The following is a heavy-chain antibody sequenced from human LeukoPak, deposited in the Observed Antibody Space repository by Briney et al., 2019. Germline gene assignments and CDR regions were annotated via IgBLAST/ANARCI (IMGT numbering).Heavy chain of an antibody. CDR1: EFSVGSNY. Sequence: GGSLRLSCAASEFSVGSNYMTWVRQAPGKGLEWVSLIYSGGSTYYADSVKGRFTISRDNSKNTLYLQMNSLRAEDTAVYYWARGPSGYHNTGGQGTLVTVSS. J-gene: IGHJ4*02. CDR2: IYSGGST. D-gene: IGHD5-12*01. V-gene: IGHV3-66*01. CDR3: ARGPSGYHNT.